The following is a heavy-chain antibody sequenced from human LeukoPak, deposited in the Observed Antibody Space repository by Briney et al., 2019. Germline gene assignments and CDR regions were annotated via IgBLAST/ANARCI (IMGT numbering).Heavy chain of an antibody. CDR2: ISAYNGHT. V-gene: IGHV1-18*01. Sequence: ASVKVSCKASGYSFTSYGFSWVRQAPGQGLEWMVWISAYNGHTEYAQKFQGRVTMTTDTSTSTDYMELRSLRSDDTAVYFCARDRARSAMAREFQHWGQGTQVTVSS. J-gene: IGHJ1*01. CDR3: ARDRARSAMAREFQH. D-gene: IGHD2-2*01. CDR1: GYSFTSYG.